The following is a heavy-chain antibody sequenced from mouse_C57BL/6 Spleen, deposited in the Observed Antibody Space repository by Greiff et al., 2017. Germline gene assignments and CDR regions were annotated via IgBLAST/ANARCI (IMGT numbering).Heavy chain of an antibody. J-gene: IGHJ1*03. D-gene: IGHD1-1*01. CDR1: GFTFSSYG. V-gene: IGHV5-6*01. Sequence: EVKLVESGGDLVKPGGSLKLSCAASGFTFSSYGMSWVRQTPDKRLEWVATISSGGSYTYYTDSVKGRFTISRDNAKNTLYLQMSSLKSEDTAMYYCASQALHYYGSSYGYFDVWGTGTTVTVSS. CDR2: ISSGGSYT. CDR3: ASQALHYYGSSYGYFDV.